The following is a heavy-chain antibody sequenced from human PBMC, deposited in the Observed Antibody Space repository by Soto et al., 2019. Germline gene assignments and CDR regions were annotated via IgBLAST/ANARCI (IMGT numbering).Heavy chain of an antibody. CDR1: GYTFTSYD. Sequence: QVQLVQSGAEVKKPGASVKVSCKASGYTFTSYDINWVRQATGQGLEWMGWMNPNSGNTGYAQKFQGRITMTRNTSISTGYRERSSLRSEATAVYYRASEGVRGMAVGGQGTTVTVSS. V-gene: IGHV1-8*01. CDR3: ASEGVRGMAV. CDR2: MNPNSGNT. D-gene: IGHD3-16*01. J-gene: IGHJ6*02.